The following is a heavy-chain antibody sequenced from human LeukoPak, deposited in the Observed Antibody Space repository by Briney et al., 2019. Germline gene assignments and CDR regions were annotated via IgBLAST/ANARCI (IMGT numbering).Heavy chain of an antibody. CDR3: ARDQSIAVAGTGGY. D-gene: IGHD6-19*01. CDR1: GFTFSSYS. J-gene: IGHJ4*02. V-gene: IGHV3-21*01. Sequence: GGSLRLSCAAFGFTFSSYSMNWVRQAPGKGLEWVSSISSSSYIYYADSVKGRFTISRDNAKNSLYLQMNSLRAEDTAVYYCARDQSIAVAGTGGYWGQGTLVTVSS. CDR2: ISSSSYI.